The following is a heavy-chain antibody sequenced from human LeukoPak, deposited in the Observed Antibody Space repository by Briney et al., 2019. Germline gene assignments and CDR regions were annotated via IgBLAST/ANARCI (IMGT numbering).Heavy chain of an antibody. V-gene: IGHV3-30-3*01. CDR2: ISYDGSNK. D-gene: IGHD5-24*01. Sequence: QPGRSLRLSCAASGFTFSSYAMHWVRQAPGKGLEWVAVISYDGSNKYYADPVKGRFTISRDNSKNTLYLQMNSLRAEDTAVYYCARDNDGSYYYYYGMDVWGQGTTVTVSS. CDR3: ARDNDGSYYYYYGMDV. J-gene: IGHJ6*02. CDR1: GFTFSSYA.